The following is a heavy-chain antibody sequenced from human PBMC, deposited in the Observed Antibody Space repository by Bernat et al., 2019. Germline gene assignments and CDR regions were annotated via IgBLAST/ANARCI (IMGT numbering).Heavy chain of an antibody. D-gene: IGHD6-13*01. CDR3: VKDSGIAAAYFDY. J-gene: IGHJ4*02. V-gene: IGHV3-64D*06. Sequence: EVQLVESGGGLVQPGGSLRLSCSASGFTFSSYAMHWVRQAPGKGLEYVSAISSNGGSTYYADSVKGRFTISRDNSKNTLYLQMSSLGAEDTAVYYCVKDSGIAAAYFDYWGQGTLVTVSS. CDR1: GFTFSSYA. CDR2: ISSNGGST.